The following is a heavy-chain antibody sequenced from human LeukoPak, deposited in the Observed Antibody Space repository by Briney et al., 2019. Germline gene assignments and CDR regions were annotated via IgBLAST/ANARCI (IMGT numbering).Heavy chain of an antibody. J-gene: IGHJ4*02. V-gene: IGHV3-21*01. CDR3: ARHLSGVTGYTYGRGIDY. D-gene: IGHD5-18*01. Sequence: GGSLRLSCAASGFTFSSYCMNWVRQAPGKGLEWVSSISSSSNYIYYADSVKGRFTISRDNAKTSLYLHMNSLRAEDTAVYYCARHLSGVTGYTYGRGIDYWGQGTLVTVSS. CDR1: GFTFSSYC. CDR2: ISSSSNYI.